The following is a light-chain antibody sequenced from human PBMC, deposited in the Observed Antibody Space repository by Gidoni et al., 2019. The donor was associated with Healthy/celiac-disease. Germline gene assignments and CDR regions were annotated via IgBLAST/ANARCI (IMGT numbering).Light chain of an antibody. CDR2: ETN. J-gene: IGLJ1*01. CDR3: ATWDSSLSAAV. Sequence: QSVLPQPPSVSAAPGQKATISCSGSSPTVGKNFVSWYQQLPGAAPKLLIYETNKRPSGIPDRFSGSRSGTSATLDITGLQTGDGADYYCATWDSSLSAAVFGTGTKVTVL. V-gene: IGLV1-51*01. CDR1: SPTVGKNF.